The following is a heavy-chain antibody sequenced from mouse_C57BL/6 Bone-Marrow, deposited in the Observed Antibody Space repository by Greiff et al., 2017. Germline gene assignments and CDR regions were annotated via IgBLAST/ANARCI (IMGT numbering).Heavy chain of an antibody. D-gene: IGHD1-1*01. Sequence: VQLKESGPGLVKPSQSLSLTCSVTGYSITSGYYWNWIRQFPGNKLEWMGYISYDGSNNYNPSLKNRISITRDTSKNQFFLKLNSVTTEDTATXYCARDNYGSSLFDYWGQGTTLTVSS. CDR3: ARDNYGSSLFDY. CDR1: GYSITSGYY. J-gene: IGHJ2*01. V-gene: IGHV3-6*01. CDR2: ISYDGSN.